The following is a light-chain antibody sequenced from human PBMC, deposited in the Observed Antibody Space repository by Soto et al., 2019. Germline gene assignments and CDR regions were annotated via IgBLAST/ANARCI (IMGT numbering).Light chain of an antibody. CDR2: GNT. J-gene: IGLJ1*01. CDR3: QSYDSSLSGSGV. Sequence: LTQPPSVSGAPGQRVTISCTGSSSNIGAGYDVHWYQQLPGTAPKLLIYGNTNRPSGVPDRFSGSKSGTSASLAITGLQAEDEADYYCQSYDSSLSGSGVFGTGTKVTVL. V-gene: IGLV1-40*01. CDR1: SSNIGAGYD.